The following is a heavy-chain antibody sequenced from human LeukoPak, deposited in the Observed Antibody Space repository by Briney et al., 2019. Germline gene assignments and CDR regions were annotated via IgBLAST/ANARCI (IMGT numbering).Heavy chain of an antibody. V-gene: IGHV4-31*03. D-gene: IGHD2-15*01. Sequence: PSQTLSLTCTVSGGSISSGGYQWSWIRQHPAKGLEWIGYIYDSGSTYYNPSLKSRVTISVDTSKNQFSLNLSSVTAADTAVYYCARLRVVAAFDYWGQGTLVTVSS. CDR3: ARLRVVAAFDY. CDR2: IYDSGST. CDR1: GGSISSGGYQ. J-gene: IGHJ4*02.